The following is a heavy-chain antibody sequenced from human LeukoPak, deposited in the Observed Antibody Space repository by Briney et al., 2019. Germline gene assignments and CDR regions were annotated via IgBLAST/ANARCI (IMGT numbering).Heavy chain of an antibody. Sequence: ASVKVSCKASGYTYPSYDINWVRQPTGKGFEWMGWMNPHREHKSNTQEFEGRVTITRNTSISTAYMELSSLRSEDTAVYYCARGYCSGGSCDYYYYYRDFWGKGTTVTVS. CDR3: ARGYCSGGSCDYYYYYRDF. J-gene: IGHJ6*03. D-gene: IGHD2-15*01. V-gene: IGHV1-8*03. CDR1: GYTYPSYD. CDR2: MNPHREHK.